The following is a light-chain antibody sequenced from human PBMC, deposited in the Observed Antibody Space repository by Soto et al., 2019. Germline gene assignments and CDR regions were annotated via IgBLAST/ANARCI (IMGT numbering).Light chain of an antibody. V-gene: IGKV3-20*01. CDR2: GAS. CDR3: QQNADSPGT. J-gene: IGKJ1*01. Sequence: IVLTQSPGTLSLSPGERATLSCRASQSISSSYLAWYQQKPGQAPRLLIYGASNRATAIPDRFSGSGSGTAFTLTISRLEPEDFEVHYCQQNADSPGTFGTGTQVDIX. CDR1: QSISSSY.